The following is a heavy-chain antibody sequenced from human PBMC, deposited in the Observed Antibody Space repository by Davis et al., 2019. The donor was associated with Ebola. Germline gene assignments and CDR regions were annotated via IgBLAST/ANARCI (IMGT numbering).Heavy chain of an antibody. CDR3: ATQLEPREGAFDI. CDR1: GFTFSSYG. D-gene: IGHD1-14*01. CDR2: IRYDGSNK. J-gene: IGHJ3*02. Sequence: GESLKISCAASGFTFSSYGMHWVRQAPGKGLEWVAFIRYDGSNKYYADSVKGRFTISRDNSKNTLYLQMNSLRAEDTAVYYCATQLEPREGAFDIWGQGTMVTVSS. V-gene: IGHV3-30*02.